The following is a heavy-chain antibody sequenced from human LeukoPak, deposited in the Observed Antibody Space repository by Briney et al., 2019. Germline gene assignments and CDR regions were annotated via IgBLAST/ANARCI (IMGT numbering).Heavy chain of an antibody. CDR1: GYTFTSYY. CDR2: INPSGGST. J-gene: IGHJ4*02. D-gene: IGHD3-9*01. CDR3: ARDLMRYDISTHHDDY. V-gene: IGHV1-46*01. Sequence: ASVKVSCKASGYTFTSYYMHWVRQAPGQGLEWMGIINPSGGSTSYAQKFQGRVTMTRDTSTSTVYMELSSLRSEDTAVYYCARDLMRYDISTHHDDYWGQGTLVTVSS.